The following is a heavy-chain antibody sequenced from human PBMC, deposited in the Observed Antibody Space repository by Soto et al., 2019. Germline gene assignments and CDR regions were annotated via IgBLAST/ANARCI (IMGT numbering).Heavy chain of an antibody. CDR2: VNSGGTGT. J-gene: IGHJ3*02. D-gene: IGHD6-13*01. CDR3: AKTIEQQLVRCAFDI. Sequence: EVQLLESGGGLVQPRGSLRLSCAASGFTFTSYSMNWVRQAPGKGLEWVSSVNSGGTGTYYAESVKGRFTISRDNSKNTVYLQMNSLRVEDTAIYYCAKTIEQQLVRCAFDIWGQGTMVTVSS. CDR1: GFTFTSYS. V-gene: IGHV3-23*01.